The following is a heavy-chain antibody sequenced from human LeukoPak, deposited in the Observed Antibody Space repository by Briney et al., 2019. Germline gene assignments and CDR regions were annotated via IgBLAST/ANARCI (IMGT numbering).Heavy chain of an antibody. J-gene: IGHJ6*02. CDR2: INWSRGSI. CDR1: GFTFDDYA. Sequence: GGSLRLSCAASGFTFDDYAMHWVRHAPGKGLEWVSGINWSRGSIGYADSVKGRFTISRDNAKPSLYLQMNSLTAEDTALYYCAKDMFREYSGSYYYYYGMDVWGQGTTVTVSS. V-gene: IGHV3-9*01. CDR3: AKDMFREYSGSYYYYYGMDV. D-gene: IGHD1-26*01.